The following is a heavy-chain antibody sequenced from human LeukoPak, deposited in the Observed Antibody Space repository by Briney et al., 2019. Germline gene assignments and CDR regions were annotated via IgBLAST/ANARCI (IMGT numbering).Heavy chain of an antibody. CDR1: GYTFTGYH. Sequence: ASVKVSCKASGYTFTGYHMHWVRQAPGQGLEWVGRINPNSGDTNYAQEFLGRVTMTRDTSISTAYMELSRLRSDDTAVYYCARGSIAARSCIDYWGRGTLVTVSS. D-gene: IGHD6-6*01. J-gene: IGHJ4*02. V-gene: IGHV1-2*06. CDR2: INPNSGDT. CDR3: ARGSIAARSCIDY.